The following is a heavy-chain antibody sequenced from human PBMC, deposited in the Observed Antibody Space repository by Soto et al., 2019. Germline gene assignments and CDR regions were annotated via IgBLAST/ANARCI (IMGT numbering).Heavy chain of an antibody. CDR1: GYTFTSYY. J-gene: IGHJ6*02. Sequence: QVQLVQSGAEVKKPGASVKVSCKASGYTFTSYYMHWVRQAPGQGLEWMGIINPSGGSTSYAQKFQCRVTMTRDTSTSTVYMELSSLRSEDTAVYYCARDFNIVVVPAARDYYYYGMDVWGQGTTVTVSS. D-gene: IGHD2-2*01. V-gene: IGHV1-46*01. CDR3: ARDFNIVVVPAARDYYYYGMDV. CDR2: INPSGGST.